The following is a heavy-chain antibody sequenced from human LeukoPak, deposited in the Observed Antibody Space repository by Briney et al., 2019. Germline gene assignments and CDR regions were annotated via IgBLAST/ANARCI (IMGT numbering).Heavy chain of an antibody. CDR1: GFTFSRYS. CDR3: AKDLAGLSGGVIVPLY. J-gene: IGHJ4*02. D-gene: IGHD3-16*02. V-gene: IGHV3-21*04. Sequence: PGGSLRLSCAASGFTFSRYSMNWVRQAPGKGLEWVSLISSSSSYIYQADSVKGRFTISRDNAKNLLVPQMNSLRAEDTAVYYCAKDLAGLSGGVIVPLYWGQGTLVTVSS. CDR2: ISSSSSYI.